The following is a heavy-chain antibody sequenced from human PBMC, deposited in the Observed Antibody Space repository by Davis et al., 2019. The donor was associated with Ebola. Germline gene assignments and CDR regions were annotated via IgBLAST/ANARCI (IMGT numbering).Heavy chain of an antibody. J-gene: IGHJ3*02. CDR3: ARRYSSSSVPGGAFDI. D-gene: IGHD6-6*01. CDR1: GFTLSNSW. V-gene: IGHV3-15*01. CDR2: IRSKTDGEAT. Sequence: PGGSLRLSCAASGFTLSNSWLRWVRQAPGKGLEWVGRIRSKTDGEATDYAAPVKGGFTISRDDSKNMLYLQMSSLRAEDTAVYYCARRYSSSSVPGGAFDIWGQGTMVTVSS.